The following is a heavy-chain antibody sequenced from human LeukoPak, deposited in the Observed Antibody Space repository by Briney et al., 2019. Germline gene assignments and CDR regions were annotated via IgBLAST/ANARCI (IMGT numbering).Heavy chain of an antibody. V-gene: IGHV4-59*01. CDR1: GASISSYY. CDR3: ASGPYPAAGTDHQFDY. CDR2: IYYSGST. Sequence: SETLSLTCNVSGASISSYYWSWIRQPPGKGLEWIGYIYYSGSTLYNPSLESRVTIGTDTSKNQFSLKLTSVTAADTAVYYCASGPYPAAGTDHQFDYCGHGTLVTVSS. D-gene: IGHD6-13*01. J-gene: IGHJ4*01.